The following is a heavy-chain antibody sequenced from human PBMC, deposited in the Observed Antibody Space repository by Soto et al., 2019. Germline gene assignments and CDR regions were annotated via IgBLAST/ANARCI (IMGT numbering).Heavy chain of an antibody. CDR1: GFTFSSFA. CDR2: TSYDGSNK. D-gene: IGHD2-8*01. CDR3: AGVYYGGNSVNNY. V-gene: IGHV3-30-3*01. Sequence: SLRLSCAGSGFTFSSFAMSWVRQAPGKGLEWVVATSYDGSNKYYADSVKGRFIISRDNSKNTLDLLLNTLRAEDTAVYYCAGVYYGGNSVNNYWGQGTPVTVSS. J-gene: IGHJ4*02.